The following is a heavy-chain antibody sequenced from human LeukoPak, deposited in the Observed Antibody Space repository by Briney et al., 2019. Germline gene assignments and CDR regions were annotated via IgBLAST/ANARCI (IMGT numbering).Heavy chain of an antibody. CDR2: IYYSGST. CDR1: GGSISSSTIY. CDR3: ARHQYYFYYMDV. V-gene: IGHV4-39*01. Sequence: SETLSLTCTVSGGSISSSTIYWGCHRQPPGKGLEWIGIIYYSGSTYYNPSLKSRATISVNSSNNQFSLKLSSVTAADTAVYYCARHQYYFYYMDVWGKGTTVTVSS. J-gene: IGHJ6*03.